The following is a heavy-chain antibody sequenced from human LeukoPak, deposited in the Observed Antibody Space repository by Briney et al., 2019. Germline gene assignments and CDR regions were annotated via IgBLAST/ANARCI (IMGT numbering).Heavy chain of an antibody. D-gene: IGHD2-21*02. J-gene: IGHJ4*02. CDR2: IWYDGSNK. CDR1: GFTFSSYG. CDR3: AKEAPAYCGGDCYSDY. Sequence: GGSLRLSCAASGFTFSSYGMHWVRQAPGKGLEWVAVIWYDGSNKYYVDSVKGRFTISRDNSKNTLYLQMNSLRAEDTAVYYCAKEAPAYCGGDCYSDYWGQGTLVTVSS. V-gene: IGHV3-33*06.